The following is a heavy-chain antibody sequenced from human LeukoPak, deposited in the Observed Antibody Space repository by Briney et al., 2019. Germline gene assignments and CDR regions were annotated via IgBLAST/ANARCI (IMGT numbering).Heavy chain of an antibody. V-gene: IGHV4-59*01. CDR2: IYYSGST. J-gene: IGHJ4*02. CDR1: GGSISSYY. CDR3: AGGSMVRGLDY. D-gene: IGHD3-10*01. Sequence: SETLSLTCTVSGGSISSYYWSWIRQPPGKGLEWIGYIYYSGSTNYNPSLKSRVTISVDTSKNQFSLKLSSVTAADTAVYYCAGGSMVRGLDYWGQGTLVTVSS.